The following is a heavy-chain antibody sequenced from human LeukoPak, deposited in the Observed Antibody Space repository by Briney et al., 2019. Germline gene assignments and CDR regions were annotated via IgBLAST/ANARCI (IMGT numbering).Heavy chain of an antibody. V-gene: IGHV4-61*02. J-gene: IGHJ4*02. CDR2: LYTSGST. CDR3: ARGPTWYDYGGNPFDY. Sequence: SETLSLSCTVSGASISSGNVYWNWIRQPAGKGLEWIGRLYTSGSTNYNPPLKSRVTISVDTSKNQFSLKLSSATAADTAVYYCARGPTWYDYGGNPFDYWGQGTLVTVSS. D-gene: IGHD4-23*01. CDR1: GASISSGNVY.